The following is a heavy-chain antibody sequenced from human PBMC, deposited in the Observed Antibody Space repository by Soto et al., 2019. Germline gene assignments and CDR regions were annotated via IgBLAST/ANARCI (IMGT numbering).Heavy chain of an antibody. V-gene: IGHV3-30*18. CDR3: AKDHFVLVTAIPYYYGMDV. J-gene: IGHJ6*02. CDR1: GFTFSSYG. Sequence: GGSLRLSCAASGFTFSSYGMHWVRQAPGKGQEWVAVISYDGSNKHYADSVKGRFTISRDNSKNTLYLQMNSLRAEDTAVYYCAKDHFVLVTAIPYYYGMDVWGQGTTVTVSS. D-gene: IGHD2-21*02. CDR2: ISYDGSNK.